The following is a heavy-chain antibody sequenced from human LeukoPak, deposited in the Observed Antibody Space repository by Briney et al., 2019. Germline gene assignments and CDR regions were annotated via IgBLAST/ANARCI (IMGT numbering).Heavy chain of an antibody. V-gene: IGHV4-59*01. CDR2: IYYSGST. CDR1: GGSISSYY. Sequence: SETLSLTCTVSGGSISSYYWSWIRQPPGKGLEWIGYIYYSGSTNYNPSLKSRVTISVDTSKNQFSLKLSSVTAADTAVYYCAGVGSSSWYTYFDYWGQGTLVTVSS. D-gene: IGHD6-13*01. J-gene: IGHJ4*02. CDR3: AGVGSSSWYTYFDY.